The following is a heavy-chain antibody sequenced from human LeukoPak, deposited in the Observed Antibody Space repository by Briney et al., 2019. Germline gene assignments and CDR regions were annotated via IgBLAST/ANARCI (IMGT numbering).Heavy chain of an antibody. Sequence: LSLTCAVSGDSFSSNNWWGWVRQPPGKGLEWVAVIWYDGSNKYYADSVKGRFTISRDNSKNTLYLQMNSLRAEDTAVYYCARTARYYFDYWGQGTLVTVSS. J-gene: IGHJ4*02. CDR2: IWYDGSNK. CDR3: ARTARYYFDY. CDR1: GDSFSSNN. V-gene: IGHV3-33*07.